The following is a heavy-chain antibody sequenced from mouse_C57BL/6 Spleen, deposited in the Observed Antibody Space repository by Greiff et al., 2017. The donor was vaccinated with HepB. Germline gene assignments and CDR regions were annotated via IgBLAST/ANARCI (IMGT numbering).Heavy chain of an antibody. CDR1: GYSFTGYW. Sequence: QVQLKQSGAELLKPGASVKLSCKATGYSFTGYWIEWVKQRPGHGLEWIGEILPGSGSTNYNEKFKGKATFTADTSSNTAYMQLSSLTTEDSAIYYCARSKLDYSNYGYFDVWGTGTTVTVSS. CDR2: ILPGSGST. V-gene: IGHV1-9*01. D-gene: IGHD2-5*01. J-gene: IGHJ1*03. CDR3: ARSKLDYSNYGYFDV.